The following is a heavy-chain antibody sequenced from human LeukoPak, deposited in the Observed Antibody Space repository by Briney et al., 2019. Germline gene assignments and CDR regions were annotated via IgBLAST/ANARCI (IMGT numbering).Heavy chain of an antibody. J-gene: IGHJ3*02. CDR2: IYYSGST. D-gene: IGHD6-19*01. CDR3: ARHEPTVADAFDI. CDR1: GGSISSYY. Sequence: SETLSLTCTVSGGSISSYYWGWIRQPPGKGLEWIGSIYYSGSTYYNPSLKSRVTISVDTSKNQFSLKLSSVTAADTAVYYCARHEPTVADAFDIWGQGTMVTVSS. V-gene: IGHV4-39*01.